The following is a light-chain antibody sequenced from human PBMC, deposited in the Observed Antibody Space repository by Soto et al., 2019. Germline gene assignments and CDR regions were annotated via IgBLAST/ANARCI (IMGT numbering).Light chain of an antibody. Sequence: EIVLTQSPGTLSLSPGERATLSCRASQSVTSNYLAWYQQKPGQAPRLLIYGASNRATGIPDRFSGSGSGTDFTLTISRLEPEDFAVYSCQQYGSSPYTFGQGTKLEIK. CDR1: QSVTSNY. CDR2: GAS. J-gene: IGKJ2*01. V-gene: IGKV3-20*01. CDR3: QQYGSSPYT.